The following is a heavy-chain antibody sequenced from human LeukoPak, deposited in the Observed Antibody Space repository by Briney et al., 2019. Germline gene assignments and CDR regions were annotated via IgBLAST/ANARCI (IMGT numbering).Heavy chain of an antibody. CDR3: ARRTVNVQMAATGDY. CDR2: INHSGTT. Sequence: SETLSLTCTVSGGSISSSSYYWSWIRQPPGKGLEWIGEINHSGTTNYNPSLKSRVTLLVDTSKNQFSLKLSSVTAADTAVYYCARRTVNVQMAATGDYWGQGTLVTVSA. V-gene: IGHV4-39*07. J-gene: IGHJ4*02. CDR1: GGSISSSSYY. D-gene: IGHD6-13*01.